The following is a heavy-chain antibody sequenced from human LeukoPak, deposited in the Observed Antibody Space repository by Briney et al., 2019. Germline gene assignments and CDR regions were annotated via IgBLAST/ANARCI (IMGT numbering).Heavy chain of an antibody. Sequence: GGSLRLSYAASGFTFSTVGMHWLRQAPGKGLEWVAFIRYDASNAFYAEYVKGRFTISGDNSKNTRYMQMNSLRVEDTAVYYCAKDWVPGSSWGQGTLVTVSS. CDR2: IRYDASNA. J-gene: IGHJ5*02. CDR3: AKDWVPGSS. CDR1: GFTFSTVG. V-gene: IGHV3-30*02. D-gene: IGHD3-16*01.